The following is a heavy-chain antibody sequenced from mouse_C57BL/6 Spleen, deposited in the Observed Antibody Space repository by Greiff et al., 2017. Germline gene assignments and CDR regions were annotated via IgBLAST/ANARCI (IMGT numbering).Heavy chain of an antibody. D-gene: IGHD1-1*01. CDR2: ISSGSSTI. V-gene: IGHV5-17*01. J-gene: IGHJ1*03. CDR1: GFTFSDYG. CDR3: ARGTTVVANWYFDV. Sequence: DVMLVESGGGLVKPGGSLKLSCAASGFTFSDYGMHWVRQAPEKGLEWVAYISSGSSTIYYADTVKGRFTISRDNAKNTLFLQMTSLRSEDTAMYYCARGTTVVANWYFDVWGTGTTVTVSS.